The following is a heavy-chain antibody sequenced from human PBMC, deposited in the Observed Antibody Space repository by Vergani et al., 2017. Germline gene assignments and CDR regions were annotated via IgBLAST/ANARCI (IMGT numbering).Heavy chain of an antibody. Sequence: QVQLQESGPGLVKPSQTLSLTCTVSGGSISSGGYYWSWLRQHPGKGLEWIGYISYSGSTYYNPSLKSRVTIAVDTSKNQLSLKLSSVTDADTAVYYCARDTPPATYFDYWAQGTLVTVSS. D-gene: IGHD2-15*01. CDR2: ISYSGST. CDR1: GGSISSGGYY. J-gene: IGHJ4*02. V-gene: IGHV4-31*03. CDR3: ARDTPPATYFDY.